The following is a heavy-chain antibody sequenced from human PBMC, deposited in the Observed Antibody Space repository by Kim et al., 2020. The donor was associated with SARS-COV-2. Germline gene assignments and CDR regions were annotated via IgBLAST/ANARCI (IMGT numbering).Heavy chain of an antibody. Sequence: SETLSLTCAVSGGSISSSNWWSWVRQPPGKGLEWIGEIYHSGSTNYNPSLKSRVTISVDKSKNQFSLKLSSVTAADTAVYYCARYPSRIYGSGSYYTNWFDPWGQGTLVTVSS. J-gene: IGHJ5*02. V-gene: IGHV4-4*02. CDR3: ARYPSRIYGSGSYYTNWFDP. CDR1: GGSISSSNW. D-gene: IGHD3-10*01. CDR2: IYHSGST.